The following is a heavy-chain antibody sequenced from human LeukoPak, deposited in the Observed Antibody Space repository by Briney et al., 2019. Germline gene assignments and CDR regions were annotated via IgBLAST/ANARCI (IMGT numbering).Heavy chain of an antibody. CDR3: TTGATGTTWFAFDI. D-gene: IGHD1-1*01. CDR1: GFTFSNAW. J-gene: IGHJ3*02. Sequence: PGGSLRLSCAASGFTFSNAWMSWVRQAAGKGLDWVGRIKSKTDGGTTDYAAPVKGRFTISRDDSKNTLYLQMNRLKTADTAVYYCTTGATGTTWFAFDIWGQGTMVTVSS. V-gene: IGHV3-15*01. CDR2: IKSKTDGGTT.